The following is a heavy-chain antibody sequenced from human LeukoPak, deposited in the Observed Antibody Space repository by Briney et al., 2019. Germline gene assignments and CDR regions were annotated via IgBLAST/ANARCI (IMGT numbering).Heavy chain of an antibody. CDR1: GGTFSSYA. Sequence: GASVKVSCKASGGTFSSYAISWVRQAPGQGLEWMGGIIPIFGTANYAQKFQGRVTITADKSTSTAYMELSSLRSEDTAVYYCAKEVSSGYYYFDYWGQGTLVTVSS. CDR3: AKEVSSGYYYFDY. J-gene: IGHJ4*02. CDR2: IIPIFGTA. V-gene: IGHV1-69*06. D-gene: IGHD3-22*01.